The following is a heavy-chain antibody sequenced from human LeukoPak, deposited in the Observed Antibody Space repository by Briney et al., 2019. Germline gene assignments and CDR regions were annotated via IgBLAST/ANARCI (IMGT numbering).Heavy chain of an antibody. V-gene: IGHV1-3*01. J-gene: IGHJ4*02. Sequence: ASVKVSCKASGYTFTSYAMHWVRQAPGQRLEWMGWINAGNGNTKYSQKFQGRVTITGDTSASTAYMELSSLRSEDTAVYYCARSPGTQWIQLWFDYWGQGTLVTVSS. CDR1: GYTFTSYA. CDR3: ARSPGTQWIQLWFDY. CDR2: INAGNGNT. D-gene: IGHD5-18*01.